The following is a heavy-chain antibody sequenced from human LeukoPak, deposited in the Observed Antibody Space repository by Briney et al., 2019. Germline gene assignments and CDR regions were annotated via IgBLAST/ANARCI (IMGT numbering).Heavy chain of an antibody. CDR1: GFTFSNAW. V-gene: IGHV3-15*01. J-gene: IGHJ4*02. D-gene: IGHD3-10*01. Sequence: GGSLRLSCAASGFTFSNAWMSWVRQAPGKGLEWVGRIKSKTDGGTTDYAAPVKGRFTISRDDSKNTLYLQMNSLKTEDTAVYYCTTDWQITMVRGVINLDYWGQGTLVTASS. CDR3: TTDWQITMVRGVINLDY. CDR2: IKSKTDGGTT.